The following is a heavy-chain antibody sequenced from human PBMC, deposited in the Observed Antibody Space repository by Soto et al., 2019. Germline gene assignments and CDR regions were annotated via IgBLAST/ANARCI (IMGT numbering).Heavy chain of an antibody. V-gene: IGHV3-33*01. CDR3: AREGSGSYYPIDY. D-gene: IGHD3-10*01. J-gene: IGHJ4*02. Sequence: QVQLVESGGGVVQPGRSLRLSCAASGFTFSSYGMHWVRQAPGKGLEWVAVIWYDGSNKYYADSVMGRFTISRDNSKNTLYLQMNSLRAEDTAVYYCAREGSGSYYPIDYWGQGTLVTVSS. CDR1: GFTFSSYG. CDR2: IWYDGSNK.